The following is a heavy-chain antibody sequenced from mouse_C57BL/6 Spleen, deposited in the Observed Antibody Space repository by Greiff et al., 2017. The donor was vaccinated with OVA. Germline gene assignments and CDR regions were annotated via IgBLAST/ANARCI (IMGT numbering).Heavy chain of an antibody. Sequence: QVQLQQSGAELVRPGASVTLSCKASGYTFTDYEMHWVKQTPVHGLEWIGAIDPETGGTAYNQKFKGKAMLTADKTSSTAYMELRSLTTEDAAVNYCTYLRRDDYALDYWGQGTSVTVSA. CDR1: GYTFTDYE. CDR3: TYLRRDDYALDY. D-gene: IGHD2-12*01. V-gene: IGHV1-15*01. CDR2: IDPETGGT. J-gene: IGHJ4*01.